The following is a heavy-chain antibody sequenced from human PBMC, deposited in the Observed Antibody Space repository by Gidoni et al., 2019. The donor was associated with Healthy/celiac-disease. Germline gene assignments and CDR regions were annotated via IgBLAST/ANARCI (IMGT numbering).Heavy chain of an antibody. CDR2: IYYSGST. CDR1: GGAISSSSYY. CDR3: ARGGTWFDP. J-gene: IGHJ5*02. D-gene: IGHD1-1*01. V-gene: IGHV4-39*01. Sequence: GGAISSSSYYWGWIRQPPGKGLEWVGSIYYSGSTYYNPSLKSRVTISVDTSKTQFSLKLSSVTAADTAVYYCARGGTWFDPWGQGTLVTVSS.